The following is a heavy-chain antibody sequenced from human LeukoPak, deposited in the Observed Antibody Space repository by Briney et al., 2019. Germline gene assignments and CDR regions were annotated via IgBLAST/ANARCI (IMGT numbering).Heavy chain of an antibody. CDR1: GYTFTSYG. CDR2: ISVNNGNT. J-gene: IGHJ4*02. D-gene: IGHD3-10*01. V-gene: IGHV1-18*04. CDR3: ARDRDGSGSQSY. Sequence: ASVKVSCKASGYTFTSYGIGWMRLVPGQGLEWMGRISVNNGNTIYAQNLQGRLTVTADTSTSTAYMELRSLRFDGTAVYFCARDRDGSGSQSYWGQGTLVTVSS.